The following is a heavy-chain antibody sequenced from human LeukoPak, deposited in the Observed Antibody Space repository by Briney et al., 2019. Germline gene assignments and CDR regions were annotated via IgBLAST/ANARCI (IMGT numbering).Heavy chain of an antibody. V-gene: IGHV3-11*04. CDR1: GFTFSDYY. Sequence: GGSLRLSCAASGFTFSDYYMSWIRQAPGKGLEWVSYISSSGSTTYYAHSVKGRFTISRDNAKKSLYLQMNSLRAEDTAVYYCARSAPRITIFGVASLDYWGQGTLVTVSS. CDR3: ARSAPRITIFGVASLDY. D-gene: IGHD3-3*01. CDR2: ISSSGSTT. J-gene: IGHJ4*02.